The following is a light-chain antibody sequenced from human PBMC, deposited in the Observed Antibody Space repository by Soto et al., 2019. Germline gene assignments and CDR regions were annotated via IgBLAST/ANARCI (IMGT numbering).Light chain of an antibody. CDR1: SSDVGGYNY. CDR3: SSYTSSSTLVV. CDR2: DVT. Sequence: HSVLTQPASVSESPGQSITIPCTGTSSDVGGYNYVSWYQQYPGKAPKLLIYDVTNRPSGVSNRFSGSKSGNTASLTISGLQAEDEANYYCSSYTSSSTLVVFGGGTKLTVL. J-gene: IGLJ2*01. V-gene: IGLV2-14*03.